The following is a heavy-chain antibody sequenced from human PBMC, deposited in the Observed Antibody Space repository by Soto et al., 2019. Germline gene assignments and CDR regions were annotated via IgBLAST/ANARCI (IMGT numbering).Heavy chain of an antibody. D-gene: IGHD2-21*02. CDR1: GGTVASSHW. J-gene: IGHJ5*01. CDR3: AREIVTAGGNNYFDP. V-gene: IGHV4-4*01. CDR2: VYHTGDT. Sequence: QVQLQESGPRLVKPSGSLSLTCGVSGGTVASSHWWSWVRQSPSRGLEWIWNVYHTGDTNFNPSRQSRVNFSVDKSNNQCSLRLTSLTAADAAVYCCAREIVTAGGNNYFDPWGPGTLVTVSS.